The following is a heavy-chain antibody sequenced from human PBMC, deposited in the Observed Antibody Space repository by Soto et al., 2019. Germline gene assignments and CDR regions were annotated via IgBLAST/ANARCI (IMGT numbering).Heavy chain of an antibody. D-gene: IGHD1-20*01. CDR1: GGSISSGGYY. V-gene: IGHV4-31*03. J-gene: IGHJ4*02. Sequence: QVQLQESGPGLVKPSQTLSLTCTVSGGSISSGGYYWSWIRQHPGKGLEWIGYLYYSGSTYYNPSLKSRVTISVDTSKNQCALKLSSVTAADTAVYYCARGYNWNQLYYWGQGTLVTVSS. CDR3: ARGYNWNQLYY. CDR2: LYYSGST.